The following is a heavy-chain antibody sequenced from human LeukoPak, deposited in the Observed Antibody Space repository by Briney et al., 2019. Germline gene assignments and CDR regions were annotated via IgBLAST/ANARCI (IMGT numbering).Heavy chain of an antibody. D-gene: IGHD7-27*01. CDR3: ARDVTGMDGY. J-gene: IGHJ4*02. V-gene: IGHV3-74*01. CDR1: GFPFSTYW. CDR2: INEDGWTT. Sequence: GGSLRLSCAASGFPFSTYWMHWVRQAPGKGLVWVSRINEDGWTTDYADSVKGRFAISRDNAKNTLYLQMNSLRAEDAAVHYCARDVTGMDGYWGQGTLVTVSS.